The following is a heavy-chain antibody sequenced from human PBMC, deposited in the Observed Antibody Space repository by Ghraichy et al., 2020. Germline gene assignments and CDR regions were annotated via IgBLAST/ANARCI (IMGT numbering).Heavy chain of an antibody. CDR2: INHSGST. J-gene: IGHJ4*02. CDR3: ASIVGATTDY. CDR1: GGSFSGYY. D-gene: IGHD1-26*01. Sequence: SETLSLTCAVYGGSFSGYYWSWIRQPPGKGLEWIGEINHSGSTNYNPSLKSRVTISVDTSKNQFSLKLSSVTAADTAVYYCASIVGATTDYWGQGTLVTVSS. V-gene: IGHV4-34*01.